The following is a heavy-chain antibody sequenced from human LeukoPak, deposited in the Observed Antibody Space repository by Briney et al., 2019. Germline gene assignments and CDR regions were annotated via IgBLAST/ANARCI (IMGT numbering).Heavy chain of an antibody. D-gene: IGHD5-24*01. CDR3: ARVGRDVVPGYYYGMDV. J-gene: IGHJ6*02. CDR1: GYTFTNYW. CDR2: IYSGDSDT. V-gene: IGHV5-51*01. Sequence: GESLKISCKGSGYTFTNYWIGWVRQMSGKGLEWMGVIYSGDSDTRYSPSFQGQVTISVDKSISTAYLQWSSLKASDTAVYYCARVGRDVVPGYYYGMDVWGQWTTVTVSS.